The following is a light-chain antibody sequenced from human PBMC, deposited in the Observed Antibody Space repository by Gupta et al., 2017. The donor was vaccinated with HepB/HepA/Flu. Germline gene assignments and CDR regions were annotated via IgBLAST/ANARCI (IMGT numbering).Light chain of an antibody. CDR2: AAS. CDR1: QSISSY. CDR3: QQCNSAPPT. Sequence: IQMTESPSSLSASVGDRVTITCRASQSISSYLNWYQQKPGKAPELLIYAASILQNGVPSRFSGSGSGTDFTLTISRLQPDDFATYYCQQCNSAPPTFGGGTKLEIK. J-gene: IGKJ4*01. V-gene: IGKV1-39*01.